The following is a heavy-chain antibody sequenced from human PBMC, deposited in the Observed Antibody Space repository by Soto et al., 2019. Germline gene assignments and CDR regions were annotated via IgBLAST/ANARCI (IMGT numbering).Heavy chain of an antibody. V-gene: IGHV4-59*08. CDR2: IYYSGST. J-gene: IGHJ5*02. Sequence: SETLSLTCTVSGGSISSYYWSWIRQPPGKGLEWIGYIYYSGSTNYNPSLKSRVTISVDTSKNQFSLKLSSVTAADTAVYYCARHETDIAAAGYWFDPWGQGTLVTVSS. D-gene: IGHD6-13*01. CDR1: GGSISSYY. CDR3: ARHETDIAAAGYWFDP.